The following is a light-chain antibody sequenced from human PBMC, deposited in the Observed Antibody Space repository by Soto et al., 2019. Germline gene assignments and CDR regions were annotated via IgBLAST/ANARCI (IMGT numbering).Light chain of an antibody. J-gene: IGKJ1*01. CDR3: QQRSNWPS. CDR2: DAS. Sequence: EIVLTQSPATLSLSPGERATLSCRASRSVSSDLAWYQQKPGQAPRLLIYDASNRATGIPARFSGSGSWTDFTLTIRSLEPEDFAVYYRQQRSNWPSFGQGTKV. CDR1: RSVSSD. V-gene: IGKV3-11*01.